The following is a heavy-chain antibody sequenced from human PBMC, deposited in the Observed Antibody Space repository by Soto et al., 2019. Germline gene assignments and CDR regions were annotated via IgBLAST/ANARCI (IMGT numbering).Heavy chain of an antibody. CDR3: TRGIQLWS. D-gene: IGHD5-18*01. Sequence: QVQLVQSGAEVKKPGSSVKVSCKASGGTFSNYALTWVRQAPGQGLEWMGGIIPLSGTPNYAQKFQGRVTITADKSTTTVYMELSSLRSEDTAVYYCTRGIQLWSWGRGTLVTVSS. J-gene: IGHJ5*02. CDR2: IIPLSGTP. V-gene: IGHV1-69*06. CDR1: GGTFSNYA.